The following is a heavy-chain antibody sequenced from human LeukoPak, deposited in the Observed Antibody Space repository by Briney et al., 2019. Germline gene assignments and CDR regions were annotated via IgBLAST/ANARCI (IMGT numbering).Heavy chain of an antibody. CDR2: IYTSGST. J-gene: IGHJ4*02. CDR1: GGSISSSNYY. Sequence: PSENLSLTCTVSGGSISSSNYYWSWIRQPAGKGLEWIGRIYTSGSTNSNPCLKSRVTISVDTSKNQFSLKLSSVTAADTAVYYCARVLNGVFDYWGQGTLVTVSS. V-gene: IGHV4-61*02. CDR3: ARVLNGVFDY. D-gene: IGHD3-10*01.